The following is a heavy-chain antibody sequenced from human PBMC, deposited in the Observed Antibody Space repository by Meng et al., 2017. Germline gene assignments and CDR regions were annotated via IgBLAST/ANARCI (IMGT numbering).Heavy chain of an antibody. J-gene: IGHJ4*02. D-gene: IGHD3-3*01. CDR1: GFTFSNAW. Sequence: GESLKISCAASGFTFSNAWMSWVRQAPGKGLEWVGRIKSKTDGGTTDYAAPVKGRFTISRDDSKNTLYLQMNSLKTEDTAVYYCTTEGEWLLQKNWGQGTLVTAPQ. CDR3: TTEGEWLLQKN. V-gene: IGHV3-15*01. CDR2: IKSKTDGGTT.